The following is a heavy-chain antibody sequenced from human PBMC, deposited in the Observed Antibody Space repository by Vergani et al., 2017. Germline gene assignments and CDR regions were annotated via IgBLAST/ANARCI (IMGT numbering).Heavy chain of an antibody. Sequence: QVQLQESGPGLVKPSETLSLTCTVSGGSISSSSYYWGWIRQPPGKGLEWIGSIYYSGSTYYNPSLMSRVTISVNTSKNQFSLKLSSVTAADTAVFYCARQLTGYSSSWWSYCDYWGQGTLVTVSS. V-gene: IGHV4-39*01. CDR2: IYYSGST. D-gene: IGHD6-13*01. CDR1: GGSISSSSYY. J-gene: IGHJ4*02. CDR3: ARQLTGYSSSWWSYCDY.